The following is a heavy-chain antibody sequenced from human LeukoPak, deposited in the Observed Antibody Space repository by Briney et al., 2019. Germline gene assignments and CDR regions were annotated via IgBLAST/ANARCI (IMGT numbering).Heavy chain of an antibody. V-gene: IGHV3-21*01. J-gene: IGHJ4*02. Sequence: PGGSLRLSCVVSGFTFSDYHMNWVRQAPGKGLEWVSSISTSNSYIYYADSAKGRFTISRDNAKNSLFLQLHGLRAEDTAVYYCARAAYSSGPDYWGQGTLVTVSS. CDR2: ISTSNSYI. CDR3: ARAAYSSGPDY. CDR1: GFTFSDYH. D-gene: IGHD6-25*01.